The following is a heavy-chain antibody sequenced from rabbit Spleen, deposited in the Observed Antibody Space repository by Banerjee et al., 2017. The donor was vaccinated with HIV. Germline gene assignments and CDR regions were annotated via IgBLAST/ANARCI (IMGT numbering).Heavy chain of an antibody. D-gene: IGHD1-1*01. V-gene: IGHV1S45*01. Sequence: QEQLEESGGDLVKPGASLTLTCTASGFSFSSSYYMCWVRQAPGKGLELIACIETIDSNTWYASWAKGRFTISKTSSTTVTLQMTSLTAADTATYVCARDLVAVIGWNFNLWGPGTLVTVS. CDR1: GFSFSSSYY. CDR3: ARDLVAVIGWNFNL. J-gene: IGHJ4*01. CDR2: IETIDSNT.